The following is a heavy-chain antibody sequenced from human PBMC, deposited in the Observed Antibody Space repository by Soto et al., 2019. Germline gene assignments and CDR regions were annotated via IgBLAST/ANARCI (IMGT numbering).Heavy chain of an antibody. CDR1: GYIFTSYD. J-gene: IGHJ5*02. CDR2: MHPNSGNT. Sequence: QVQLVQSGAEVKKPGASVKVSCKASGYIFTSYDINWVRQATGQGLEWMGWMHPNSGNTGYAQKFQGRVTMTRNTSISTAYMELSSLRSEDTAVYYCARGITIFGVVDPGGQGTLVTVSS. D-gene: IGHD3-3*01. V-gene: IGHV1-8*01. CDR3: ARGITIFGVVDP.